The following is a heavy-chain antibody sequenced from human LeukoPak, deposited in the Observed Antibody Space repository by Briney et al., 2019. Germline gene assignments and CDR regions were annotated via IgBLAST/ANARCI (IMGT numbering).Heavy chain of an antibody. Sequence: GGSLRLSCAASGFTFSNSWMSWVRQAPGKGLEWVAKIKQDGSEKYYVDSVKGRFTISRDNAKNSLYLQMSSLRAEDTAVYYCASKQWLVSDFDYWGQGTLVTVSS. J-gene: IGHJ4*02. D-gene: IGHD6-19*01. V-gene: IGHV3-7*01. CDR3: ASKQWLVSDFDY. CDR1: GFTFSNSW. CDR2: IKQDGSEK.